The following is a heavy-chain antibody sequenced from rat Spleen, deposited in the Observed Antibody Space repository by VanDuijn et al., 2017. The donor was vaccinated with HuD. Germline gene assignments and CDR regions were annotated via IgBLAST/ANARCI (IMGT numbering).Heavy chain of an antibody. CDR2: ISNTGANT. CDR3: ATHGTMAARSGYYFDY. Sequence: EVQLVESGGGLVQPGRSLKLSCAASGFTFNNYWMTWIRQSPGKGLEWIASISNTGANTYYADSVRGRFTISRDNANITLYLQMDSLRSEDTATYYCATHGTMAARSGYYFDYWGQGVMVTVSS. D-gene: IGHD1-2*01. CDR1: GFTFNNYW. V-gene: IGHV5-31*01. J-gene: IGHJ2*01.